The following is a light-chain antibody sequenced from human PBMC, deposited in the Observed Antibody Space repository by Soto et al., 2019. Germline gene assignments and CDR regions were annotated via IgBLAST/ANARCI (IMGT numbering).Light chain of an antibody. CDR3: QHYNSYSEA. J-gene: IGKJ1*01. Sequence: IQMTQFPSTLSASVGDRVTIICRASQSISSWLAWYQQKPGKAPKLLIYKASTLKSGVPSRFSGSGSGTEFTLTISSLQPDDFATYYCQHYNSYSEAFGQGAKVDI. CDR2: KAS. CDR1: QSISSW. V-gene: IGKV1-5*03.